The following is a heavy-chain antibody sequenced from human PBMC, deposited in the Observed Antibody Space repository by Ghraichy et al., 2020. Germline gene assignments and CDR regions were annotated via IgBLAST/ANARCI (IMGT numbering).Heavy chain of an antibody. V-gene: IGHV4-4*02. CDR1: GDSIISTNW. D-gene: IGHD3-10*01. CDR2: IYHSGST. Sequence: SETLSLTCTVSGDSIISTNWWSWVRQPPGKGLEWIGGIYHSGSTDYNPSLKSHITISVDKSKNQFSLKLTSVTAADTAVYYCARDLVDYYYFGMDVWGPGTTVTVSA. CDR3: ARDLVDYYYFGMDV. J-gene: IGHJ6*01.